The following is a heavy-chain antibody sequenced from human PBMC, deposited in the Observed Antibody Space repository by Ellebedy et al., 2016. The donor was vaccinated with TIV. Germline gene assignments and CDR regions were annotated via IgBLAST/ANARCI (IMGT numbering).Heavy chain of an antibody. J-gene: IGHJ4*02. D-gene: IGHD1-26*01. V-gene: IGHV4-38-2*02. CDR2: INYSGST. Sequence: MPSETLSLTCTVSGYSISSGYYWDWIRQPPGKGLEWIGSINYSGSTYYNPSLRSRVTISVDTSKNQFSLNLYTVTAADTAIYYCARDSPYSDSSTDLDYWGQGTLVTVSS. CDR1: GYSISSGYY. CDR3: ARDSPYSDSSTDLDY.